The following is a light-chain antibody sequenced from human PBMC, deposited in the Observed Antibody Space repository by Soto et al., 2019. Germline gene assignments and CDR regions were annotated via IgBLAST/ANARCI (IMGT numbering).Light chain of an antibody. CDR2: SAS. Sequence: DLQLTQSPSSLSASVGDRVTSTCRVSQGISSYLNWYRQKPGKVPKLLIYSASNLQSGVPSRFSGSGSGTDVTLTISSLQPEDVATYYGQRTYHVFFGPGTKVDIK. CDR1: QGISSY. CDR3: QRTYHVF. J-gene: IGKJ3*01. V-gene: IGKV1-27*01.